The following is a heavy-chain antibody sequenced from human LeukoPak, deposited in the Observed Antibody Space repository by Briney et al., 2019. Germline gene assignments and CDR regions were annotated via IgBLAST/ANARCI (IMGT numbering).Heavy chain of an antibody. J-gene: IGHJ4*02. V-gene: IGHV3-21*01. CDR1: GFTFSSYS. CDR3: ARERTTIVSGTTIGAY. D-gene: IGHD2/OR15-2a*01. Sequence: TGGSLRLSCAASGFTFSSYSMNWVRQAPGKGLEWVSSISSSSSYIYYADSVKGRFTISRDNAKNSLYLQMNSLRAEDTAVYYCARERTTIVSGTTIGAYWGQGTLVTVSS. CDR2: ISSSSSYI.